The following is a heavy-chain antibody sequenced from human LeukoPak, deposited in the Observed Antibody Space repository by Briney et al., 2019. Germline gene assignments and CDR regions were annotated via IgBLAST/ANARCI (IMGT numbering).Heavy chain of an antibody. J-gene: IGHJ4*02. CDR2: ISDSGGYT. CDR3: AKLGNFASGSYSD. V-gene: IGHV3-23*01. Sequence: GGSLRLSCAASGFTFSSFAMSWVRQAPGKRLEWVSGISDSGGYTYYADSVKGRFTISRDNSKNTLYLHMNSLRAEDTAVYYCAKLGNFASGSYSDWGQGTLVTVSS. D-gene: IGHD3-10*01. CDR1: GFTFSSFA.